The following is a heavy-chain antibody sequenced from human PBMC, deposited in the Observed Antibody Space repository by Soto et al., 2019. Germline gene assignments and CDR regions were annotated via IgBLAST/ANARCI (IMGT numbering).Heavy chain of an antibody. V-gene: IGHV4-4*02. D-gene: IGHD2-2*02. J-gene: IGHJ3*02. CDR1: GGSISSSNW. CDR3: ARERGGYCSSTSCYTAHAFDI. Sequence: PSETLSLTCAVSGGSISSSNWWSWVRQPPGKGLEWIGEIYHSGSTNYNPSLKSRVTISVDKSKNQFSLKLSSVTAADTAVYYCARERGGYCSSTSCYTAHAFDIWGQGTMVTVS. CDR2: IYHSGST.